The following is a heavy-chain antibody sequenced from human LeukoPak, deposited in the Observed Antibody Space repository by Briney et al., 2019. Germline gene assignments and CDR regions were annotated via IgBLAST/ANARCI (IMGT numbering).Heavy chain of an antibody. CDR1: GFTVNTNY. CDR3: TREISGVDY. Sequence: GGSLRLSCAASGFTVNTNYMTWVRKAPGKGLEWVSCISSSSSTIYYADSVKGRFTISRDNAKNSLYLQMNSLRAEDTAVYYCTREISGVDYWGQGTLVTVSS. D-gene: IGHD2-15*01. V-gene: IGHV3-48*01. CDR2: ISSSSSTI. J-gene: IGHJ4*02.